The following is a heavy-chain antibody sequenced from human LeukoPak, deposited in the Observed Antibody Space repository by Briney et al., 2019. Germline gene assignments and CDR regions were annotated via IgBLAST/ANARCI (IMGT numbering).Heavy chain of an antibody. J-gene: IGHJ4*02. Sequence: PGGSLRLSCAASGFTFSSHWMNWVRQAPGKGLEWVANIKQDGSEKYYVDSVKGRFTISRNNAKNSLYLRMNSLRAEDTAVYYCARDSRENYYGWDPQGYWGQGTLVTVSS. CDR1: GFTFSSHW. D-gene: IGHD1-26*01. V-gene: IGHV3-7*01. CDR2: IKQDGSEK. CDR3: ARDSRENYYGWDPQGY.